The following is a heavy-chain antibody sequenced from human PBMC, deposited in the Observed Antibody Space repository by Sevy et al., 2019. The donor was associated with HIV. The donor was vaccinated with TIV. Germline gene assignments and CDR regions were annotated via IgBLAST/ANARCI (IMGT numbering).Heavy chain of an antibody. CDR2: ITNSGTTK. Sequence: GGSLRLSCAASGITFSDHYMCWIRQAPGKGLEWVAYITNSGTTKYYADSVKGRFTISRDNARNSLYLQMNSLTANDAAVYYCVRDSPYTSDDHWYFGIDVWGQGTTVTVSS. J-gene: IGHJ6*02. V-gene: IGHV3-11*01. CDR3: VRDSPYTSDDHWYFGIDV. D-gene: IGHD3-22*01. CDR1: GITFSDHY.